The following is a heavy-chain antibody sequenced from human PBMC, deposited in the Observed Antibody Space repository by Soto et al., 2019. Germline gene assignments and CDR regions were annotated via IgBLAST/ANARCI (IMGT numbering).Heavy chain of an antibody. Sequence: LRLSCAASGFTFSSHEMNWVRQAPGKGLEWVSYISSSGSTIYYADSVKGRFTISRDNAKNSLYLQMNSLRAEDTAVYYCARGAESAFDIWGQGTMVTVSS. CDR2: ISSSGSTI. CDR3: ARGAESAFDI. J-gene: IGHJ3*02. CDR1: GFTFSSHE. V-gene: IGHV3-48*03.